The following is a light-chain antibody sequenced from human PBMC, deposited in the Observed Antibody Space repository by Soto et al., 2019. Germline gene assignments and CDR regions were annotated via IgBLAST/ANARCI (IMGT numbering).Light chain of an antibody. CDR2: EGT. V-gene: IGLV2-14*02. CDR3: QSHDSSLSAYV. Sequence: HSVLTQPASVSGSPGQSITISCTGTNSDLGSYNLVSWFQQHPGKVPKVMIYEGTKRPSGVSDRFSGSKSGTSASLAITGLQAEDEADFYCQSHDSSLSAYVFGTGTKATVL. CDR1: NSDLGSYNL. J-gene: IGLJ1*01.